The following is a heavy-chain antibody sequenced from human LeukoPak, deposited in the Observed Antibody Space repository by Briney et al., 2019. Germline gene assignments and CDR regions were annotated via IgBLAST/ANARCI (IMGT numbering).Heavy chain of an antibody. J-gene: IGHJ4*02. CDR2: ISRSGSTI. D-gene: IGHD5-24*01. CDR3: ARDFKDAIDY. V-gene: IGHV3-48*03. Sequence: GGSLRLSCAVSGFTFSNHEMNWVRQAPGKGLEWVSYISRSGSTIYYADSVKGRFTISRDNAKNSLYLQMKSLRAEDTALYYCARDFKDAIDYWGQGTLVTVSS. CDR1: GFTFSNHE.